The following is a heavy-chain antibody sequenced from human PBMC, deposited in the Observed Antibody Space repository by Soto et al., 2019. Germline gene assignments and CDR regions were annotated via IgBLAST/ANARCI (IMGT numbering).Heavy chain of an antibody. CDR3: ARDLYYDFWSGYGGDAFDI. CDR1: GFTFSSYS. D-gene: IGHD3-3*01. V-gene: IGHV3-21*01. CDR2: ISSSSSYI. Sequence: GSLRLSCAASGFTFSSYSMNWVRQAPGKGLEWVSSISSSSSYIYYADSVKGRFTISRDNAKNSLYLQMNSLRAEDTAVYYCARDLYYDFWSGYGGDAFDIWGQGTMVTVSS. J-gene: IGHJ3*02.